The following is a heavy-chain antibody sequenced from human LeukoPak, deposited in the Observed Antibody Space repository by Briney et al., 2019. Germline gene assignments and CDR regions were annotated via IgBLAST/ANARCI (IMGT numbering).Heavy chain of an antibody. V-gene: IGHV3-15*01. CDR3: TTHQRYDILTGYYY. CDR1: GFTFSNAW. CDR2: IKSKTDGGTT. Sequence: GGSLRLSCAASGFTFSNAWMSWVRQAPGKGLEWVGRIKSKTDGGTTDYAAPVKGRFTISRDDSKNTLYLQMNSLKTEDTAVYYCTTHQRYDILTGYYYWGQGTLVTVSS. D-gene: IGHD3-9*01. J-gene: IGHJ4*02.